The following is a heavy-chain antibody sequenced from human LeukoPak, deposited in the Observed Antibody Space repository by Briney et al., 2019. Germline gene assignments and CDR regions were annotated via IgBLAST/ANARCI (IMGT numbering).Heavy chain of an antibody. J-gene: IGHJ5*02. Sequence: SQTLSLTCTVSGGSISSGSYYWSWIRQPAGKGLEWIGRIYTSGSTNYNPSLKSRVTISVDTSKNQFSLKLSSVTAADTAVYYCARRSPGFDPWGQGTLVTVSS. D-gene: IGHD1-26*01. CDR2: IYTSGST. CDR1: GGSISSGSYY. CDR3: ARRSPGFDP. V-gene: IGHV4-61*02.